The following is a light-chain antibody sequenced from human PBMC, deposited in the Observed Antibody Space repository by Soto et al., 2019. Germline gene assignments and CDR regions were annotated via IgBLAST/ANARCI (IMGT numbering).Light chain of an antibody. Sequence: QSVLTQPPSASGTPGQRVTISCSGSSSNIGSNSVYWYQQLPGTAPKLLIYTNNQRPSGVPDRFSGSKSGTSASLAISGLRSEDEADYYCAAWDDTLNGRVFGGGTKLTVL. CDR1: SSNIGSNS. CDR2: TNN. V-gene: IGLV1-47*02. CDR3: AAWDDTLNGRV. J-gene: IGLJ3*02.